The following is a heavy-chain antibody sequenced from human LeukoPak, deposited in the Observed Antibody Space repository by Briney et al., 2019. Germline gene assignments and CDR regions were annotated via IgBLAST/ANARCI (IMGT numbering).Heavy chain of an antibody. J-gene: IGHJ4*02. CDR1: GFTFDDYA. CDR2: ISWNSGSI. Sequence: GGSLRLSCAASGFTFDDYAMRWVRQAPGKGLEWVSGISWNSGSIGYADSVKGRFTISRDNAKNSLYLQMNSLRAEDTALYYCAKGGYYDSSGYYSFDYWGQGTLVTVSS. V-gene: IGHV3-9*01. D-gene: IGHD3-22*01. CDR3: AKGGYYDSSGYYSFDY.